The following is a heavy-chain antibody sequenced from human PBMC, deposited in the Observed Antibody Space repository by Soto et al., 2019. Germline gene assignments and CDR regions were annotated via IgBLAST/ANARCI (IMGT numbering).Heavy chain of an antibody. D-gene: IGHD1-1*01. CDR2: ISSDGSRT. Sequence: EVQLVESGGGLVQPGGSLRLSCAASGFMFSSYWMHWFRQVPGKGLVWVSHISSDGSRTTYTDSVKGRFTISRDNAKNMLYLQMNSLRAEDTAVYYCAKDLTWNQADYWGQGTLVTVSS. CDR1: GFMFSSYW. J-gene: IGHJ4*02. V-gene: IGHV3-74*01. CDR3: AKDLTWNQADY.